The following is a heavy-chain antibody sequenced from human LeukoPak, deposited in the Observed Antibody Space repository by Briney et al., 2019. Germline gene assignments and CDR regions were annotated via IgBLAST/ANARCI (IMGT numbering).Heavy chain of an antibody. Sequence: SETLSLTCTVSGGSISSSTYYWGWISQPPGKGLEWIGSIYYSGSTYYNPSLKSRVTISVDTSKNHFSLKLSSVTAADTAVYYCTRHRSGSRDYYFDYWGQGTLVTVSS. CDR1: GGSISSSTYY. D-gene: IGHD2-15*01. V-gene: IGHV4-39*01. CDR3: TRHRSGSRDYYFDY. J-gene: IGHJ4*02. CDR2: IYYSGST.